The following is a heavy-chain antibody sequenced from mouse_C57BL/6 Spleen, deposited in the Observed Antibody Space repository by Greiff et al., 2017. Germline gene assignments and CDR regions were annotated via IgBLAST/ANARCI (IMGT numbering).Heavy chain of an antibody. CDR1: GYTFTSYW. Sequence: VQLQQSGAELVKPGASVKLSCKASGYTFTSYWMHWVKQRPGQGLEWIGMIHPNSGSTNYNEKFKSKATLTVDKSSSTAYMQLSSLTSEDSAVYYCARVLSSNCVDYAMDYWGQGTSVTVSS. J-gene: IGHJ4*01. V-gene: IGHV1-64*01. D-gene: IGHD2-5*01. CDR3: ARVLSSNCVDYAMDY. CDR2: IHPNSGST.